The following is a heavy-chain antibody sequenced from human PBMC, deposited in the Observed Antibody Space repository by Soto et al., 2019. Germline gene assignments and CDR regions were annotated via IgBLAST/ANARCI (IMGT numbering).Heavy chain of an antibody. J-gene: IGHJ3*02. D-gene: IGHD3-10*01. CDR1: GFTFSSYS. CDR2: ISSSSSYI. V-gene: IGHV3-21*01. Sequence: EVQLVESGGGLVKPGGSLRLSCAASGFTFSSYSMNWVRQAPGKGLEWVSSISSSSSYIYYADSVKGRFTISRDNAKNSLYLQLNSLRAEDTAVYYCARVAGVLLGFGAFDIWGQGTMVTVSS. CDR3: ARVAGVLLGFGAFDI.